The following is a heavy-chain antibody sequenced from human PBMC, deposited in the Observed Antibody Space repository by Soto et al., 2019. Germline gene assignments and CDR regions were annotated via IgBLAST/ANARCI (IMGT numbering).Heavy chain of an antibody. J-gene: IGHJ6*02. CDR1: GGTFSSYG. Sequence: ASVKVSCKASGGTFSSYGISWVRQAPGQGLEWMGGIIPIFGTANYAQKFQGRVTITADESTSTAYMELSSLRSEDTAVYYCARGGHVVVTATDPESYYYYGMDVWGQGTTVTVSS. V-gene: IGHV1-69*13. D-gene: IGHD2-21*02. CDR2: IIPIFGTA. CDR3: ARGGHVVVTATDPESYYYYGMDV.